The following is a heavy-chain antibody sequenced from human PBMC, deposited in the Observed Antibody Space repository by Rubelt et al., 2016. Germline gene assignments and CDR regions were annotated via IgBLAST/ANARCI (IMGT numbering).Heavy chain of an antibody. J-gene: IGHJ4*02. D-gene: IGHD2-21*01. CDR1: GFTFNSYW. CDR3: VRDKDCGGDCYNFFDS. Sequence: EIQVVESGGGLVQPGGSLSLSCAASGFTFNSYWMTWVRQAPGKGLEWVATIRKDGIERSYVDSVKGRFTIFRDNAKNSLYLQMNSLRAEDSDLDYCVRDKDCGGDCYNFFDSWGQGTLVTVSS. CDR2: IRKDGIER. V-gene: IGHV3-7*01.